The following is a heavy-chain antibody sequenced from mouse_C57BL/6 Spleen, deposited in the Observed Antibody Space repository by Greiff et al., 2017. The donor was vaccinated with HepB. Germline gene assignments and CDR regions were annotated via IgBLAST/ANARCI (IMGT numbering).Heavy chain of an antibody. J-gene: IGHJ4*01. Sequence: EVKLEESGEGLVKPGGSLKLSCAASGFTFSSYAMSWVRQTPEKRLEWVAYISSGGDYIYYADTVKGRFTISRDNARNTLYLQMSSLKSEDTAMYYCTRDDYDVYAMDYWGQGTSVTVSS. V-gene: IGHV5-9-1*02. CDR2: ISSGGDYI. CDR1: GFTFSSYA. CDR3: TRDDYDVYAMDY. D-gene: IGHD2-4*01.